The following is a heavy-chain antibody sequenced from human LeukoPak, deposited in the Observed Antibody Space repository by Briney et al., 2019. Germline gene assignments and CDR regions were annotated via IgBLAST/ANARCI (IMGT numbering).Heavy chain of an antibody. Sequence: GGSLRLSCAASGFTFSDHAMIWVRQAPGKGLEWVSGISARGDSTYYADSVKGRFTISRDNAKNSLYLQMNSLRAEDTAVYYCARVEIQLWSNFDYWGQGTLVTVSS. D-gene: IGHD5-18*01. J-gene: IGHJ4*02. CDR3: ARVEIQLWSNFDY. CDR1: GFTFSDHA. CDR2: ISARGDST. V-gene: IGHV3-23*01.